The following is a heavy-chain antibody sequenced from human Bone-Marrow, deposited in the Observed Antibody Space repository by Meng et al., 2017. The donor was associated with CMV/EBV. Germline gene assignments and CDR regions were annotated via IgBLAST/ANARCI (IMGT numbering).Heavy chain of an antibody. CDR2: ISGSGGST. D-gene: IGHD2-15*01. V-gene: IGHV3-23*01. Sequence: GESLKISCAASGFTFSSYAMSWVRQAPGKGLEWVSAISGSGGSTYYADSVKGRFTTSRDNSKNTLYLQMNSLRAEDTAVYYCAKDIVVVVAATGPFDPWGQGTLVTVSS. J-gene: IGHJ5*02. CDR3: AKDIVVVVAATGPFDP. CDR1: GFTFSSYA.